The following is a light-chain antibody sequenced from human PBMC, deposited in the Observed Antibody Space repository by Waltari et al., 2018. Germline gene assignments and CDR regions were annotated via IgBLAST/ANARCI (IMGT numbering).Light chain of an antibody. Sequence: QSALTQPPSASGSPGQSVTISCPGTSSDIGVYNYVSWYQQHPGKPPKLMIYEVSKRPSGVPDRFSGSKSGNTASLTVSGLQAEDEADYYCSSYADSNNLVFGGGTKLTVL. CDR1: SSDIGVYNY. CDR3: SSYADSNNLV. V-gene: IGLV2-8*01. J-gene: IGLJ2*01. CDR2: EVS.